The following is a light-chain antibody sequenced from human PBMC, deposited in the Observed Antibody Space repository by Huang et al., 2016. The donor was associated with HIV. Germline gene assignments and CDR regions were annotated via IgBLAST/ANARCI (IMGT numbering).Light chain of an antibody. V-gene: IGKV1-39*01. Sequence: DIQMTQSPSSLSASLGDRVTITCRASQSISKHLNWYQQKAGKAPNLLIYSASTLQRGVPLRFSGGGSGTEFTLTISSLQPEDIATYYCQQSQTIPFLTFGGGTKVEIK. CDR2: SAS. CDR1: QSISKH. CDR3: QQSQTIPFLT. J-gene: IGKJ4*01.